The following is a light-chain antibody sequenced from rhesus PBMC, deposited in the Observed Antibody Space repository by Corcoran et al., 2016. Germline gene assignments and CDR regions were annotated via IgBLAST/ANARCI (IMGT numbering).Light chain of an antibody. CDR2: KAS. Sequence: DIQMTQSPSSLSASVGDRVTITCRASENVNNFLNWYQQKPGKAPQLLIYKASTWQSGVPSRFRGSGYGTDYTFTSSSLQPEDVATYYCQHGYGTPLTFGGGTKVEMK. V-gene: IGKV1-74*01. CDR1: ENVNNF. J-gene: IGKJ4*01. CDR3: QHGYGTPLT.